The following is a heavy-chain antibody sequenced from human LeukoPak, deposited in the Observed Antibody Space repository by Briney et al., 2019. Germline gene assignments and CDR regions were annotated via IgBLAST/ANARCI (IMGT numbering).Heavy chain of an antibody. J-gene: IGHJ5*02. D-gene: IGHD3-10*01. CDR2: ISDYNGNT. CDR1: GYTFTGYY. Sequence: ASVKVSCKASGYTFTGYYMHWVRQAPGQGLEWMGWISDYNGNTKYAQKLQGRVTMTTDTSTSTAYMELRSLRSDDTAVYYCARANMVRGVGSFFDRNWFDPWGQGTLVTVSS. CDR3: ARANMVRGVGSFFDRNWFDP. V-gene: IGHV1-18*04.